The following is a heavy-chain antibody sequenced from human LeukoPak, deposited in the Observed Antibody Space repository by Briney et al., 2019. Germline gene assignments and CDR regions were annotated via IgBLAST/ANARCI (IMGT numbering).Heavy chain of an antibody. CDR2: INHSGST. CDR3: AKDRRPNSYSSRWLDY. Sequence: SETLSFTCAVYGGSFSGYYWSWIRQPPGKGLEWIGEINHSGSTNYNPSLKSRVTISVDTSKNQFSLKLSSVTAADTAVYYCAKDRRPNSYSSRWLDYWGQGTLITVSS. CDR1: GGSFSGYY. V-gene: IGHV4-34*01. D-gene: IGHD6-13*01. J-gene: IGHJ4*02.